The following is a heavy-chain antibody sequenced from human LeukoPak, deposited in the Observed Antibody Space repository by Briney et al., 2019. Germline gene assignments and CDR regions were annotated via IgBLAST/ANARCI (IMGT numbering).Heavy chain of an antibody. V-gene: IGHV3-11*01. J-gene: IGHJ4*02. D-gene: IGHD4-17*01. Sequence: GGSLRLSCAASGFTFSDYYMSSSGSTIYYADSVKGRFTISRDNAKNSLYLQMNSLRAEDTAVYYCARPGRGTIYGDPFDYWGQGTLVTVSS. CDR2: SSGSTI. CDR3: ARPGRGTIYGDPFDY. CDR1: GFTFSDYY.